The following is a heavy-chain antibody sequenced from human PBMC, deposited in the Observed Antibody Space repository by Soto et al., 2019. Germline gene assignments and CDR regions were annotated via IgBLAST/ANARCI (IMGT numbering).Heavy chain of an antibody. Sequence: GGSLRLSCAASGFTFSSYGMHWVRQAPGKGLEWVAVISYDGSNKYYADSVKGRFTISRDNAKNSLYLQMNSLRAEDTALYHCARDYYGSGSYYNPSAFDIWGQGTMVTVSS. CDR2: ISYDGSNK. CDR1: GFTFSSYG. V-gene: IGHV3-30*03. CDR3: ARDYYGSGSYYNPSAFDI. J-gene: IGHJ3*02. D-gene: IGHD3-10*01.